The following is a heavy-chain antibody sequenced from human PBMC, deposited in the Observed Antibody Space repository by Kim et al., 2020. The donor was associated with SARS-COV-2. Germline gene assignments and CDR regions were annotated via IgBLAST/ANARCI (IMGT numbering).Heavy chain of an antibody. CDR3: ARDLPPLHYDFWSGSRARFDP. D-gene: IGHD3-3*01. V-gene: IGHV1-69*04. J-gene: IGHJ5*02. CDR2: IIPILGIA. Sequence: SVKVSCKASGGTFSSYAISWVRQAPGQGLEWMGRIIPILGIANYAQKFQGRVTITADKSTSTAYMELSSLRSEDTAVYYCARDLPPLHYDFWSGSRARFDPWGQGTLVTVSS. CDR1: GGTFSSYA.